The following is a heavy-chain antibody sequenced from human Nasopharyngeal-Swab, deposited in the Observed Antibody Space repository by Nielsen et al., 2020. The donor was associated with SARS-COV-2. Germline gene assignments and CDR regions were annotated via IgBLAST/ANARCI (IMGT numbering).Heavy chain of an antibody. J-gene: IGHJ3*02. D-gene: IGHD3-16*01. CDR2: MNSDGSRT. CDR1: GSTFSSYW. Sequence: GESLKIPCAASGSTFSSYWLHWVRQAPGEGPVWVSRMNSDGSRTNYADSVKGRFTISRDNAKKTLYLPMNSLRAEDTAVYYCARVDVHDAFDIWGQGTMVTVSS. V-gene: IGHV3-74*01. CDR3: ARVDVHDAFDI.